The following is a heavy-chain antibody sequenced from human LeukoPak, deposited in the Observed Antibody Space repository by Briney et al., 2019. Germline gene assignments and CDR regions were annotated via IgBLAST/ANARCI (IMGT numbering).Heavy chain of an antibody. CDR1: GGTFSSYA. CDR2: IIPIFGTA. Sequence: SVKVSCKASGGTFSSYAISWARQAPGQGLEWMGGIIPIFGTANYAQKFQGRVTITADKSTSTAYMELSSLRSEDTAVYYCARGGAGYSGYDFPHFDYWGQGTLVTVSS. J-gene: IGHJ4*02. V-gene: IGHV1-69*06. D-gene: IGHD5-12*01. CDR3: ARGGAGYSGYDFPHFDY.